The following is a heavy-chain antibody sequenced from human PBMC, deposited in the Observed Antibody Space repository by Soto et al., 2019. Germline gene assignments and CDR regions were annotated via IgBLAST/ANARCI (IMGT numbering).Heavy chain of an antibody. V-gene: IGHV3-20*04. J-gene: IGHJ3*02. CDR1: GFTFDDYV. CDR2: INWNGGST. Sequence: WGSLRLSCAASGFTFDDYVRSWVRQAPGKGLEWVSGINWNGGSTGYADSVKGRFTISRDNAKNSLYLQMNSLRAEDTALYYCARDQYIGISTDYGDAFDIWGQGKMVTVSS. D-gene: IGHD4-17*01. CDR3: ARDQYIGISTDYGDAFDI.